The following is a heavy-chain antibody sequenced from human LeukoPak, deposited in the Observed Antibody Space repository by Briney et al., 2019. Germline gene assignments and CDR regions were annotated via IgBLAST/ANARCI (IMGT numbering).Heavy chain of an antibody. CDR2: ISAYNGNT. CDR1: GYTFTRYG. J-gene: IGHJ4*02. V-gene: IGHV1-18*01. D-gene: IGHD3-16*02. Sequence: ASVKVSCKASGYTFTRYGITWVRQAPGQGLEWMGWISAYNGNTNYAQKVQGRVTMTTDTSTSTAYMELRSLRSDDTAVYYCARSQYDYIWGSYRNPDYWGQGTLVTVSS. CDR3: ARSQYDYIWGSYRNPDY.